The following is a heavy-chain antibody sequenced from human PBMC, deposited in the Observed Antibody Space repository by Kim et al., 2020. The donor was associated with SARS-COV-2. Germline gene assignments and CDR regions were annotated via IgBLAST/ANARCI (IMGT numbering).Heavy chain of an antibody. V-gene: IGHV3-23*01. CDR1: GFYFGSHA. CDR3: ARETGFGAGSRIDF. J-gene: IGHJ4*02. Sequence: GGSLRLSCVGSGFYFGSHALNWVRQAPGGGLQWVSAITGADRAYYAQSVKGRFTVSRDNYKKTVFLEMVSLRVDDTATYFCARETGFGAGSRIDFWGQGTLVAVSS. D-gene: IGHD3-10*01. CDR2: ITGADRA.